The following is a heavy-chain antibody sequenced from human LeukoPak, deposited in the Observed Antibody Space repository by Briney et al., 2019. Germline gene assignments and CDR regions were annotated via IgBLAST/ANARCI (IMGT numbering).Heavy chain of an antibody. CDR1: GGSISSSSYY. V-gene: IGHV4-39*01. CDR2: IYYSGST. D-gene: IGHD2-21*01. J-gene: IGHJ6*03. CDR3: ARQVVAKYYYYYYMDV. Sequence: SETLSLTCTVSGGSISSSSYYWGWIRQPPGKGLEWIGSIYYSGSTYYNPSLKSRVTISVDTSKNQFSLKLSSVTAADTAVYYCARQVVAKYYYYYYMDVWGKGTTVTISS.